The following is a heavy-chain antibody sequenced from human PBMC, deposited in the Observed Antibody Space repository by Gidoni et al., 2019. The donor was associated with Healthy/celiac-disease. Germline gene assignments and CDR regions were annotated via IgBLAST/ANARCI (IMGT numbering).Heavy chain of an antibody. CDR1: GFTFSSYS. V-gene: IGHV3-21*01. CDR3: ARDAVTTFEGIPGGDNWFDP. J-gene: IGHJ5*02. Sequence: EVQLVESGGGLVKPGGSLRLSCAASGFTFSSYSMNWVRQAPGKGLEWVSSISSSSSYIYYADSVKGRFTISRDNAKNSLYLQMNSLRAEDTAVYYCARDAVTTFEGIPGGDNWFDPWGQGTLVTVSS. D-gene: IGHD4-17*01. CDR2: ISSSSSYI.